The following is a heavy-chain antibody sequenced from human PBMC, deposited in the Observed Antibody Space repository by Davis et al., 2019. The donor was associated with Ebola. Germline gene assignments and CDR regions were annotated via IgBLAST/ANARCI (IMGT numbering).Heavy chain of an antibody. CDR3: AKGRGPYRRGDAFDV. CDR2: IYPGDSDT. CDR1: GYTFTRYW. Sequence: KVSCKASGYTFTRYWIVWVRQMPGKGLEWMGIIYPGDSDTRYSPSFEGQVTIPADKSITTVYLQWSSLKASDTAMYFCAKGRGPYRRGDAFDVWGRGTMVTVSS. D-gene: IGHD3-10*01. V-gene: IGHV5-51*01. J-gene: IGHJ3*01.